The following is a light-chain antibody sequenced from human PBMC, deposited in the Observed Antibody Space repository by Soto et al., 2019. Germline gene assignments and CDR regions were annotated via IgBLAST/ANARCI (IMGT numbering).Light chain of an antibody. J-gene: IGKJ2*01. V-gene: IGKV2-28*01. CDR1: QSLLHSNGSNY. CDR2: LGS. Sequence: DIVLTQSPLSLPVTPGEPASISCRSSQSLLHSNGSNYLSCYLQKPGQSPQLLIYLGSNRASGVPDRFSGRGSGTDFTLIISRVEAEDVGTYYCMQALQTPPYTFGQGSKLEIK. CDR3: MQALQTPPYT.